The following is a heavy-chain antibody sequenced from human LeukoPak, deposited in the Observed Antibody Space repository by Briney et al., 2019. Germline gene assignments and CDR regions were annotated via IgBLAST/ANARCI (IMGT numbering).Heavy chain of an antibody. V-gene: IGHV4-34*01. Sequence: SETLSLTCAVYGGSFSGYYWSWIRQPPGKGLEWIGEINHSGSTNYNPSLKSRVTISVDTSKNQFSLKLSSVTAADTAVYYCAKRGNTISFFDPWGQGTLVTVSS. D-gene: IGHD5-24*01. CDR1: GGSFSGYY. CDR3: AKRGNTISFFDP. CDR2: INHSGST. J-gene: IGHJ5*02.